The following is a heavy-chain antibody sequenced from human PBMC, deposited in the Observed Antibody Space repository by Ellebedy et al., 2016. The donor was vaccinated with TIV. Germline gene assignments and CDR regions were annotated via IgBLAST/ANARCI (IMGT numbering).Heavy chain of an antibody. Sequence: GESLKISCAASGFTFSSYWMSWVRQAPGKGLEWVANIKQDGSEKYYVDSVKGRFTISRDNAMNSLYLQMNSLRAEDTAVYYCFSYYDIPWGQGTLVTVSS. CDR3: FSYYDIP. CDR1: GFTFSSYW. CDR2: IKQDGSEK. V-gene: IGHV3-7*01. D-gene: IGHD3-9*01. J-gene: IGHJ1*01.